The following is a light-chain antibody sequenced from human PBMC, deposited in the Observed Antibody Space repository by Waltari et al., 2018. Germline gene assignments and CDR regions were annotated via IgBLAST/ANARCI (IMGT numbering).Light chain of an antibody. V-gene: IGLV1-44*01. Sequence: QSVLTQPPSASGTPGPRVPTSCSGSRSNIASNTLNWYQQLPGTAPKLLIYSNNQRPAGVPDRFSGSKSGTSASLAISGLQSEDEADYYCAAWDDSLNGLVFGGGTKLTVL. CDR1: RSNIASNT. CDR3: AAWDDSLNGLV. J-gene: IGLJ2*01. CDR2: SNN.